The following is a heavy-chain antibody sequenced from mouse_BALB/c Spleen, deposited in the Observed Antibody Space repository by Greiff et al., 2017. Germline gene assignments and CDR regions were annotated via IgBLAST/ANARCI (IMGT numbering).Heavy chain of an antibody. CDR3: ARDYGSSLDY. J-gene: IGHJ2*01. D-gene: IGHD1-1*01. CDR2: INPGSGGT. Sequence: QVQLKQSGAELVRPGTSVKVSCKASGYAFTNYLIEWVKQRPGQGLEWIGVINPGSGGTNYNEKFKGKATLTADKSSSTAYMQLSSLTSDDSAVYFCARDYGSSLDYWGQGTTLTVSS. CDR1: GYAFTNYL. V-gene: IGHV1-54*01.